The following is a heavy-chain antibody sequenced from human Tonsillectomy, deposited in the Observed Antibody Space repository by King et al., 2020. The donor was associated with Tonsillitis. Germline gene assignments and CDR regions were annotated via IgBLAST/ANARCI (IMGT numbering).Heavy chain of an antibody. V-gene: IGHV3-49*04. CDR2: IRSKAYGGAT. CDR3: ARVPHSDSSGYYLGAVYYFDY. CDR1: GFTFGDYA. J-gene: IGHJ4*02. Sequence: VQLVESGGGLVQPGRSLRLSCKASGFTFGDYAMSWVRQAPGKGLEWVGFIRSKAYGGATEYAASVKGRFTISRDDSKSIAYLKMNSLKTEDTAVYYCARVPHSDSSGYYLGAVYYFDYWGQGTLVTVSS. D-gene: IGHD3-22*01.